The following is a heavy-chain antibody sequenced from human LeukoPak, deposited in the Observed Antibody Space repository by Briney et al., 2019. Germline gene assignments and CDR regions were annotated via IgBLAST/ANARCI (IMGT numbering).Heavy chain of an antibody. CDR2: ISSSGSTI. J-gene: IGHJ3*02. D-gene: IGHD3-10*01. V-gene: IGHV3-48*03. CDR1: GFTFSSYE. CDR3: ARDGAPGYYGSGSYFDAFDI. Sequence: GGSLRLSCAASGFTFSSYEMNWVRQAPGKGLEWVSYISSSGSTIYYADSVKGRFTISRDNAKNSLYLQMNSLRAEATAVYYCARDGAPGYYGSGSYFDAFDIWGQGTMVTVSS.